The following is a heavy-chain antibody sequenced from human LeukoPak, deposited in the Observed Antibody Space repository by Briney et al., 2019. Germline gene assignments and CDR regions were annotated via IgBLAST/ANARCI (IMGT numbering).Heavy chain of an antibody. J-gene: IGHJ4*02. D-gene: IGHD5-24*01. Sequence: GGSLRLSCTASGFTFSNYAMTWVRQAPGKGLEWVSSISGTGGRTYSADSVKGRFTISRDNSKNTLYLQMKNLRVEHTAVYYCAKDRGGWLQFIFDYWGQGTLVTVSS. CDR2: ISGTGGRT. CDR1: GFTFSNYA. CDR3: AKDRGGWLQFIFDY. V-gene: IGHV3-23*01.